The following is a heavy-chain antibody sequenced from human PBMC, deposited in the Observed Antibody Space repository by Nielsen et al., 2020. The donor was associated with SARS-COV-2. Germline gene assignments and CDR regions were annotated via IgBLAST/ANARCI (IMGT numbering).Heavy chain of an antibody. CDR1: GLTFSSYE. Sequence: GGSLRLSCAASGLTFSSYEMNWVRQAPGKGLEWLSYISPSGSTIYYADSVKGRFTNSRDNAKNTLYLQMNSLRAEDTAVYYCVRGLQVPNGLAHRWGQGTLVTVSS. J-gene: IGHJ4*02. CDR3: VRGLQVPNGLAHR. CDR2: ISPSGSTI. V-gene: IGHV3-48*03. D-gene: IGHD3-16*01.